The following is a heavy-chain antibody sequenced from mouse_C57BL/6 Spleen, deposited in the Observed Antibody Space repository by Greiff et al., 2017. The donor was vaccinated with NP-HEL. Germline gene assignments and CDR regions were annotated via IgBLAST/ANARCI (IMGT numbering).Heavy chain of an antibody. CDR1: GYTFTDYE. V-gene: IGHV1-15*01. Sequence: QVQLQQSGAELVRPGASVTLSCKASGYTFTDYEMHWVKQTPVHGLEWIGAIDPETGGTAYNQKFKGKAILTADKSSSTAYMELRSLTSEDSAVYYCTRESDYGSSHFDYWGQGTTLTVSS. CDR3: TRESDYGSSHFDY. D-gene: IGHD1-1*01. CDR2: IDPETGGT. J-gene: IGHJ2*01.